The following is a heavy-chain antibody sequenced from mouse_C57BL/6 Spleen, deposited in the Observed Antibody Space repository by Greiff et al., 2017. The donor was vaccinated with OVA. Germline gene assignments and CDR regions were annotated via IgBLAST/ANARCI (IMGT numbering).Heavy chain of an antibody. CDR2: IWSGGST. V-gene: IGHV2-2*01. CDR1: GFSLTSYG. Sequence: VQLQQSGPGLVQPSQSLSITCTVSGFSLTSYGVHWVRPSPGKGLEWLGVIWSGGSTGYNAAFISRLSISKDNSKSQVFFKMNSLQADDTAIYYCARNRDYYGSAWFAYWGQGTLVTVSA. D-gene: IGHD1-2*01. J-gene: IGHJ3*01. CDR3: ARNRDYYGSAWFAY.